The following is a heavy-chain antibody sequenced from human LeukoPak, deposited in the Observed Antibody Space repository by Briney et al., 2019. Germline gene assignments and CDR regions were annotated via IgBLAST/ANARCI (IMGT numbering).Heavy chain of an antibody. J-gene: IGHJ6*02. D-gene: IGHD2-2*01. Sequence: PGGSLRLSCAASGFTFGSYWMSWVRQAPGKGLEWVANIKQDGSEKYYVDSVKGRFTISRDNAKNSLYLQMNSLRAEDTAVYYCARVIGSTSRYGMDVWGQGTTVTVSS. CDR3: ARVIGSTSRYGMDV. V-gene: IGHV3-7*01. CDR1: GFTFGSYW. CDR2: IKQDGSEK.